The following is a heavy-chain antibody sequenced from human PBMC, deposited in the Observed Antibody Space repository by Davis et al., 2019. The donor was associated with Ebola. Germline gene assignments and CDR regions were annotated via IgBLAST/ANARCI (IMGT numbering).Heavy chain of an antibody. CDR2: ISAYSGNT. V-gene: IGHV1-18*01. CDR3: ARRLTMVRGGYYGMDV. D-gene: IGHD3-10*01. CDR1: GYTFTSYG. J-gene: IGHJ6*02. Sequence: ASVKVSCKASGYTFTSYGINWVRQAPGQGLEWMGWISAYSGNTNYAQNLQGRVTMTTDTSTSTAYLELRSLRSDDTAVYYCARRLTMVRGGYYGMDVWGQGTTVTVSS.